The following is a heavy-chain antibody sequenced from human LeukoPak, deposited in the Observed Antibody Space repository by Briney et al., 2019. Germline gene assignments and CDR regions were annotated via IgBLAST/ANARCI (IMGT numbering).Heavy chain of an antibody. V-gene: IGHV3-7*01. J-gene: IGHJ3*02. CDR3: ASDTLPYDILTGSHWGVDAFDI. D-gene: IGHD3-9*01. CDR2: IKLDGSEQ. Sequence: GGSLTLSCADTGLTISNNWMSWVRQAPGKGLEWVANIKLDGSEQYYVDSVKGRFTISRDNGKNLLYLQMNSLRAEDTAVYYCASDTLPYDILTGSHWGVDAFDIWGQGTMVTVSS. CDR1: GLTISNNW.